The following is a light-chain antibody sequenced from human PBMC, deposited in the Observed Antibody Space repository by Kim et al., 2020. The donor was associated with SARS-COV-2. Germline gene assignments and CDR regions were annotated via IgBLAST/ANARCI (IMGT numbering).Light chain of an antibody. J-gene: IGLJ3*02. V-gene: IGLV3-19*01. Sequence: SSELTQDPAVSVALGQTVRITCQGDSLRSYYASWYQQKPGQAPVLFIYGNNNRPSGIPDRFSGSSSGNTASLTITGAQAEDEADYYCNSRDSSGNHLVFG. CDR1: SLRSYY. CDR2: GNN. CDR3: NSRDSSGNHLV.